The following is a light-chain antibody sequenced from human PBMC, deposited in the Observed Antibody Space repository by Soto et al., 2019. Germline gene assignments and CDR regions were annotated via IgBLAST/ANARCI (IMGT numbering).Light chain of an antibody. CDR3: KQYGSSPT. CDR1: QSVSSSY. J-gene: IGKJ1*01. Sequence: EVALTQSPGTLSLSPGERATLSCRASQSVSSSYLAWYQQKPGQAPRLLIYGASSRATGIQDRFSGSGSGTEFTLTIRRLEPEDFAVYYCKQYGSSPTFGQGTKVDIK. CDR2: GAS. V-gene: IGKV3-20*01.